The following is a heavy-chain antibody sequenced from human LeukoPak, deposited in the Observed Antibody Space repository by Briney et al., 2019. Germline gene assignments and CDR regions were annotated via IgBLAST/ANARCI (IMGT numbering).Heavy chain of an antibody. J-gene: IGHJ4*02. CDR1: GGSFSNYA. D-gene: IGHD3-16*01. Sequence: GASVTVSCKTSGGSFSNYAITWVRQAPGQGLEWMGRIIPMRDITNYAQNFQDRVTITADKSTTTVYMEVNSLISEDMAVYFCARGPYDGPYYFDSWGPGTLVTVSS. V-gene: IGHV1-69*04. CDR2: IIPMRDIT. CDR3: ARGPYDGPYYFDS.